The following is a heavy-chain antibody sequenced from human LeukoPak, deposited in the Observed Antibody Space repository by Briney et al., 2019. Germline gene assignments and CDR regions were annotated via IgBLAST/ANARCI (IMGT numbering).Heavy chain of an antibody. D-gene: IGHD6-6*01. CDR3: ASLRDDKSIAARIDY. J-gene: IGHJ4*02. CDR2: ISSSSSYI. CDR1: GFTFSSYS. V-gene: IGHV3-21*01. Sequence: GGSLRLSCAASGFTFSSYSMNWVRQAPGKGLEWVSSISSSSSYIYYADSVKGRFTISRDNAKNPLYLQMNSLRAEDTAVYYCASLRDDKSIAARIDYWGQGTLVTVSS.